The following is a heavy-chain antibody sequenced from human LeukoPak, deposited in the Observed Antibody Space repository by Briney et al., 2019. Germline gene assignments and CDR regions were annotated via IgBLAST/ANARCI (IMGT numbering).Heavy chain of an antibody. Sequence: PAGTLRLSCAASGFTFSSYWRSWIRQPPGKGLEWVANIKQDGSEKYNVDSVKGRFTSARDNAKNSLYLQMNSLRAEDTAVYYCARDQYSYGTDYYGMDVWGQGTTVTVSS. CDR1: GFTFSSYW. J-gene: IGHJ6*02. CDR3: ARDQYSYGTDYYGMDV. CDR2: IKQDGSEK. D-gene: IGHD5-18*01. V-gene: IGHV3-7*01.